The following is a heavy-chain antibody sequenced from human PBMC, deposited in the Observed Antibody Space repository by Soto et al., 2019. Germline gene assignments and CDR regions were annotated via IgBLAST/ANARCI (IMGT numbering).Heavy chain of an antibody. J-gene: IGHJ4*02. CDR1: GYTFTGYY. CDR3: ARDPARYGSGIVDY. D-gene: IGHD3-10*01. CDR2: INPNSGGT. Sequence: ASVKVSCKASGYTFTGYYMHWVRQAPGQGLEWMGWINPNSGGTNYAQKFQGWVTMTRDTSISTAYMELSRLRSDDTAVYYCARDPARYGSGIVDYWGQGTLVTAPQ. V-gene: IGHV1-2*04.